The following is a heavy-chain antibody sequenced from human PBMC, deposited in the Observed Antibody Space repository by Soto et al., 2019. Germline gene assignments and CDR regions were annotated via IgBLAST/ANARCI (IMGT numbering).Heavy chain of an antibody. V-gene: IGHV6-1*01. CDR1: GDSVSSDTAA. CDR2: TYYRSRWYN. J-gene: IGHJ6*02. CDR3: ARARYNWNRSYYDAMDV. D-gene: IGHD1-20*01. Sequence: PSQTLSLTCAISGDSVSSDTAAWNWIRQSPSRGLEWLGRTYYRSRWYNDYVVSLKSRITINPDTSKNQVSLQLNSVTPEDTAVYYCARARYNWNRSYYDAMDVWGQGTTVTVSS.